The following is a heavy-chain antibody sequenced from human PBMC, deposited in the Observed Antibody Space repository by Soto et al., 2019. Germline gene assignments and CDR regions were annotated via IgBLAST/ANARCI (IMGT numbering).Heavy chain of an antibody. Sequence: SETLSLTCTVSGGSFNSGGYYWTWIRQHRGKCLEWLGYIDHSGYTFYNPSLQSRIILSMDTSKNQFSLKLSSATAADTAVYFCARKQAGFFYGIDYWGQGTLVTVYS. D-gene: IGHD3-3*01. CDR2: IDHSGYT. J-gene: IGHJ4*02. V-gene: IGHV4-31*03. CDR3: ARKQAGFFYGIDY. CDR1: GGSFNSGGYY.